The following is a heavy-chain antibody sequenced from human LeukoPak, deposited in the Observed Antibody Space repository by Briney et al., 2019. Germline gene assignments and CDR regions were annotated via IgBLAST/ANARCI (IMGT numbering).Heavy chain of an antibody. J-gene: IGHJ6*02. D-gene: IGHD3-22*01. CDR1: GGTFSSYA. V-gene: IGHV1-69*13. CDR2: IIPIFGTA. CDR3: AREQARITMIVVVPKDYYGMDV. Sequence: SVKVSCKASGGTFSSYAISWVRQAPGQGLEWMGGIIPIFGTANYAQKFQGRVTITADESTSTAYMELSSLRSEDTAVYYCAREQARITMIVVVPKDYYGMDVWGQGTTVTVSS.